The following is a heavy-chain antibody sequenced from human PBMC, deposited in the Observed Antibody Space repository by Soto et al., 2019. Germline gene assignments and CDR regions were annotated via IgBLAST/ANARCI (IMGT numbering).Heavy chain of an antibody. J-gene: IGHJ4*02. D-gene: IGHD3-10*01. V-gene: IGHV3-30-3*01. CDR1: GFTFSSYA. CDR2: ISYDESNK. Sequence: GGSLRLSCAASGFTFSSYAMHWVRQAPGKGLEWVAVISYDESNKYYADSVKGRFTISRDNSKNTLYLQMNSLRAEDTAVYYCARENDYYGSGSYYMDLDYWGQGTLVTVSS. CDR3: ARENDYYGSGSYYMDLDY.